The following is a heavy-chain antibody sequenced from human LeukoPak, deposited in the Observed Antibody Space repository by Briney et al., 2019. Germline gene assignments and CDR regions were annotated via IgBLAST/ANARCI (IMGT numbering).Heavy chain of an antibody. J-gene: IGHJ6*03. CDR1: GGSFSGYY. Sequence: SETLSLTCAVYGGSFSGYYWSWIRQPPGKGLEWIGEINHSGSTNYNPSLKSRVTISVDTSKNQFSLKLSSVTAADTAVYYCARIGPRITIFGVVPLGGGYYMDVWGKGTTVTVSS. CDR2: INHSGST. V-gene: IGHV4-34*01. D-gene: IGHD3-3*01. CDR3: ARIGPRITIFGVVPLGGGYYMDV.